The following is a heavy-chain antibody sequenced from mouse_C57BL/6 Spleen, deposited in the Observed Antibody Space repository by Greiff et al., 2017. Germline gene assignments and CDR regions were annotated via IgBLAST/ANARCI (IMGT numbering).Heavy chain of an antibody. V-gene: IGHV14-4*01. J-gene: IGHJ3*01. D-gene: IGHD2-3*01. CDR3: TQRLNDGYSPFAY. CDR2: IDPENGDT. CDR1: GFNIKDDY. Sequence: EVQRVESGAELVRPGASVKLSCTASGFNIKDDYMHWVKQRPEQGLEWIGWIDPENGDTEYASKFQGKATITADTSSNTAYLQLSSLTSEDTAVYYCTQRLNDGYSPFAYWGQGTLVTVSA.